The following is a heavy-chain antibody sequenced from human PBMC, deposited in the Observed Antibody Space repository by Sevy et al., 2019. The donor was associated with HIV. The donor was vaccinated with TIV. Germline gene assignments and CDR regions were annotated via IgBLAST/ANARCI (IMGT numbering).Heavy chain of an antibody. D-gene: IGHD3-10*01. CDR2: ISGSGGST. CDR3: AKPGEGYKAAFDI. J-gene: IGHJ3*02. V-gene: IGHV3-23*01. CDR1: GFTFSSYA. Sequence: GESLKISCAASGFTFSSYAMSWVRQAPGKGLEWVSAISGSGGSTYYADSVKGRFTISRDNSKNTLYLQMNSLRAEDTPVYYCAKPGEGYKAAFDIWGQGTMVTVSS.